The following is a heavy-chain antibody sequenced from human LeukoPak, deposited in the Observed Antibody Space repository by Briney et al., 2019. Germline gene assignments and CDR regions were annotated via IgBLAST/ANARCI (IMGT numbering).Heavy chain of an antibody. D-gene: IGHD1-26*01. Sequence: SETLSLTCTVSGGSISSSNYYWGWFRQPPGKGLGWFGSIYYSGSTYYTPSLKSRATISVDTSKNQFSLKLSSVTAADTAIYYCARPDSGTYVARAFDIWGQGTLVSVSS. CDR2: IYYSGST. CDR3: ARPDSGTYVARAFDI. V-gene: IGHV4-39*01. J-gene: IGHJ3*02. CDR1: GGSISSSNYY.